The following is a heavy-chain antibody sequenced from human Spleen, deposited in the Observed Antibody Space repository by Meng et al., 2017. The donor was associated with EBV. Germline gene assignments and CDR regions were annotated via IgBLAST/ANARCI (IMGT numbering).Heavy chain of an antibody. CDR3: ASGSGGNFDF. Sequence: SGPVLAHAPTARCLICHFSCGYNSSGTCYWSLIRKPPGRGLEWIGDIYHNGDTYYSTSLHSRLTISVDTSKNQFSLKMSSVTAADTAVYFCASGSGGNFDFWGQGTLVTVSS. CDR1: CGYNSSGTCY. D-gene: IGHD3-16*01. CDR2: IYHNGDT. V-gene: IGHV4-30-4*01. J-gene: IGHJ4*02.